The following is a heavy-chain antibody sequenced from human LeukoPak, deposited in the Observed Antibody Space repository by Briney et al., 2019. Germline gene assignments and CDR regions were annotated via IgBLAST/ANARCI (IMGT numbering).Heavy chain of an antibody. J-gene: IGHJ4*02. Sequence: SETLSLTCTVSGGSISSYYWSWIRQPPGKGLEWIGYIYYSGSTDYNPSLKSRVAISVDTSKNQFSLKLSSVTAADTAVYYCARSTGTTMFIDYWGQGTLVTVSS. CDR2: IYYSGST. V-gene: IGHV4-59*01. D-gene: IGHD3-10*02. CDR1: GGSISSYY. CDR3: ARSTGTTMFIDY.